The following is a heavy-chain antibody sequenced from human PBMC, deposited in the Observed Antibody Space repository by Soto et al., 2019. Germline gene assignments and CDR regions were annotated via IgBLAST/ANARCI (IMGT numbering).Heavy chain of an antibody. CDR3: AIGRYSNTWYDALDY. CDR2: MNPNSGNT. CDR1: GYTFTSYD. Sequence: QVQLVQSGAEVKKPGASVKVSCKASGYTFTSYDINWVRQATGQGLEWMGWMNPNSGNTGHAQKFQGRVTMTRNTSISTVYMELSSLRSEDTSVYYCAIGRYSNTWYDALDYWGQGTLVTVSS. J-gene: IGHJ4*02. V-gene: IGHV1-8*02. D-gene: IGHD6-13*01.